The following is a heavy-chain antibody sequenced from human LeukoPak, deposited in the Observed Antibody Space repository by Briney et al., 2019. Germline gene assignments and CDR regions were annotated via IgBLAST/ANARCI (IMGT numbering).Heavy chain of an antibody. D-gene: IGHD2-15*01. V-gene: IGHV3-23*01. CDR2: ISGSGGST. CDR3: AKDSLGVVVVAATINWFDP. Sequence: GGSLRLSCAASGFTFSSYAMSWVRQAPGKGLEWVSAISGSGGSTYYADSVKGRFTISRDNSKNTLYLQMNSLRAEETAVYYCAKDSLGVVVVAATINWFDPWGQGTLVTVSS. J-gene: IGHJ5*02. CDR1: GFTFSSYA.